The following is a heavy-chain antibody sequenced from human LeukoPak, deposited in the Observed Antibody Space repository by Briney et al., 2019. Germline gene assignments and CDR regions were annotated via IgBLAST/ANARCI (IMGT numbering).Heavy chain of an antibody. J-gene: IGHJ6*02. CDR3: AKDGPNVYCSSTSCRKPYYYYYGMDV. D-gene: IGHD2-2*01. CDR2: IIPIFGTA. CDR1: GGTFGSYA. V-gene: IGHV1-69*01. Sequence: SVKVSCKASGGTFGSYAISWVRQAPGQGLEWMGGIIPIFGTANYAQKFQGRVTITADESTSTAYMELSSLRSEDTAVYYCAKDGPNVYCSSTSCRKPYYYYYGMDVWGQGTTVTVSS.